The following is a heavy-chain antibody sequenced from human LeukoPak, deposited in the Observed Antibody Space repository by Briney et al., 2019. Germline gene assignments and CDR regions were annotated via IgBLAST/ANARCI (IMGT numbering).Heavy chain of an antibody. J-gene: IGHJ4*02. V-gene: IGHV3-7*01. Sequence: GGSLRLSCAASGFTFSSYSMSWVRQAPGKGLEWVANIKQDGSEKYYVDSVKGRFTISRDNAKNSLYLQMNSLRAEDTAVYYCARDRIDATVTTIDFDYWGQGTLVTVSS. D-gene: IGHD4-17*01. CDR2: IKQDGSEK. CDR3: ARDRIDATVTTIDFDY. CDR1: GFTFSSYS.